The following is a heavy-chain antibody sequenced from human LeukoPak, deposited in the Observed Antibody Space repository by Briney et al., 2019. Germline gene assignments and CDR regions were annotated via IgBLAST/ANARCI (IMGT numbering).Heavy chain of an antibody. V-gene: IGHV3-21*01. J-gene: IGHJ3*02. CDR3: ARETDTAMADDAFDI. D-gene: IGHD5-18*01. CDR2: IGSSSSYI. CDR1: GFTFSSYS. Sequence: GRSLRLSCAASGFTFSSYSMNWVRQAPGKGLEWVSSIGSSSSYIYYADSVKGRFTISRDNAKNSLYLQMNSLRAEDTAVYYCARETDTAMADDAFDIWGQGTMVTVSS.